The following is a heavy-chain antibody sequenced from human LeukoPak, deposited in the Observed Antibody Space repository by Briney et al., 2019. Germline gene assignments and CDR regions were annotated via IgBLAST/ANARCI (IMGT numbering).Heavy chain of an antibody. D-gene: IGHD6-19*01. CDR2: ISGSGGST. CDR3: AKVHPLVGGWGPFDY. J-gene: IGHJ4*02. V-gene: IGHV3-23*01. CDR1: GFTFSSYA. Sequence: GGSLRLSCAASGFTFSSYAMSWVRQAPGKGLEWVSAISGSGGSTYYADSVKGRFAISRDNSKNTLYLQMNSLRAEDTAVYYCAKVHPLVGGWGPFDYWGQGTLVTVSS.